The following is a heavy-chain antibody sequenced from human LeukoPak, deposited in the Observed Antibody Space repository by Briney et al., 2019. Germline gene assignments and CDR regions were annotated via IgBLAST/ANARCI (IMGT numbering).Heavy chain of an antibody. CDR2: INPNSGGT. CDR1: GYTFTGYY. V-gene: IGHV1-2*02. Sequence: ASVKVSCKASGYTFTGYYMHWVRQAPGQGLEWMGWINPNSGGTNYAQKFQGRVTMTRDTSISTAYMELSRLRSDDTAVYYCAREWEMATTQDYTFDPRDWGQGTLVTVSS. J-gene: IGHJ4*02. D-gene: IGHD5-24*01. CDR3: AREWEMATTQDYTFDPRD.